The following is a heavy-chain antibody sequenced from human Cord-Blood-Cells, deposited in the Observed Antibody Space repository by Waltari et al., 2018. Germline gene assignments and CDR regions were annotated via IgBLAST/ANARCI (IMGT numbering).Heavy chain of an antibody. CDR1: GGSFSGYY. CDR3: ARGAAPPLAAAGNWFDP. CDR2: INHSGST. J-gene: IGHJ5*02. D-gene: IGHD6-13*01. V-gene: IGHV4-34*01. Sequence: QVQLQQWGAGLLKPSETLSLTCAVYGGSFSGYYWSWIRQPPGKGLEWIGEINHSGSTNYNPSLKSRVTISVDTSKNQFSRKLSSVTAADTAVYYCARGAAPPLAAAGNWFDPWGQGTLVTVSS.